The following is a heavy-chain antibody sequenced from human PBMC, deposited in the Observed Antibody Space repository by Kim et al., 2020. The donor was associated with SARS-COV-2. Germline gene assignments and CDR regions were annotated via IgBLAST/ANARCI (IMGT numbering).Heavy chain of an antibody. J-gene: IGHJ5*02. Sequence: SETLSLTCAVSGGSISSSNWWSWVRQPPGKGLEWIGKIYHSGSTNYNPSLKSRVTISVDKSKNQFSLKLSSVTAADTAVYYCARSAEIRYATTTPAWFDPWGQGTLVTVSS. CDR2: IYHSGST. CDR1: GGSISSSNW. CDR3: ARSAEIRYATTTPAWFDP. D-gene: IGHD1-1*01. V-gene: IGHV4-4*02.